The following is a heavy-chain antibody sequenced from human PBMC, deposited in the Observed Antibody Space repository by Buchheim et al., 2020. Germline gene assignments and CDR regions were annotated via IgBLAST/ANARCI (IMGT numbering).Heavy chain of an antibody. CDR3: ARDFFGSSSGYYYYYYGMDV. D-gene: IGHD6-6*01. V-gene: IGHV1-2*04. J-gene: IGHJ6*02. CDR2: INPNSGGT. CDR1: GYTFTGYY. Sequence: QVQLVQSGAEVKKPGASVKVSCKASGYTFTGYYMHWVRQAPGQGLEWMGWINPNSGGTNYAQKFQGWVTMTRDTSISTAYMELSRLRSDDTAVYYCARDFFGSSSGYYYYYYGMDVWGQGTT.